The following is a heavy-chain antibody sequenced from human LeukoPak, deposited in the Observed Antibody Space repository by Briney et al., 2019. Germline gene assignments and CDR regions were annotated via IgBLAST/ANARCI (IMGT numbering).Heavy chain of an antibody. Sequence: PSETLSLTCTVSGGSISSYYWSWIRQPPGKGLEWIGYIYYSGSTNYNPSLKSRVTISVDTSKNQFSLKLSSVTAADTAIYYCARVGTSGSYHAFDIWGQGTMVTVSS. CDR1: GGSISSYY. D-gene: IGHD1-26*01. V-gene: IGHV4-59*01. CDR2: IYYSGST. CDR3: ARVGTSGSYHAFDI. J-gene: IGHJ3*02.